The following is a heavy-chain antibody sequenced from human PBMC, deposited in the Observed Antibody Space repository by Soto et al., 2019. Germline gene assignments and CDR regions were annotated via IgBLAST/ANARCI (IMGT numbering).Heavy chain of an antibody. V-gene: IGHV4-59*01. J-gene: IGHJ5*02. CDR3: ARGGYSSRWYGGWFDP. CDR2: IYYSGST. D-gene: IGHD6-13*01. Sequence: SETLSLTCTVSGGSISSYYWSWIRQPPGKGLEWIGYIYYSGSTNYNPSLKSRVTISVDTSKNQFSLKLSSVTAADTAVYYCARGGYSSRWYGGWFDPGGQGTLVTVSS. CDR1: GGSISSYY.